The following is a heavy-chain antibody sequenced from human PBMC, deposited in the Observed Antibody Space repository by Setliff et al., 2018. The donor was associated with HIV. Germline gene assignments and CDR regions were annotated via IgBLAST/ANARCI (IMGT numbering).Heavy chain of an antibody. CDR1: GNTFSSYG. CDR2: TTPLLGTT. CDR3: ARSAHDSETGY. D-gene: IGHD5-12*01. V-gene: IGHV1-69*10. J-gene: IGHJ4*02. Sequence: SVKVSCKASGNTFSSYGITWVRQAPGQGLEWMGGTTPLLGTTSYAQKFQGRVTMTWDTSTSTVYMELSSLRSEDTAFYYCARSAHDSETGYWGQGTLVTVSS.